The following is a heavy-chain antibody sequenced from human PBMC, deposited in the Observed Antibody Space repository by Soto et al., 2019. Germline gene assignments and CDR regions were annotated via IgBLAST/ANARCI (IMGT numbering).Heavy chain of an antibody. Sequence: PGGSLRLSCAASGFTFSSYAMSWVRQAPGKGLEWVSAISGSGGSTYYADSVKGRFTISRDNSKNTLYLQMNSLRAEDTAVYYCAKDMRYSYGSTSGYWGQGTLVTVYS. V-gene: IGHV3-23*01. CDR3: AKDMRYSYGSTSGY. D-gene: IGHD5-18*01. CDR1: GFTFSSYA. J-gene: IGHJ4*02. CDR2: ISGSGGST.